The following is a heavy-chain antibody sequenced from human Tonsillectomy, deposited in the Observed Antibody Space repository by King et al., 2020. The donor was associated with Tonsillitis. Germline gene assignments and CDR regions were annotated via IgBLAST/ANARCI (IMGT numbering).Heavy chain of an antibody. J-gene: IGHJ4*02. CDR1: GGSISSYY. CDR2: IYYSGST. CDR3: ARERNGRWLDY. D-gene: IGHD6-19*01. Sequence: QLQESGPGLVKPSETLSLTCTVSGGSISSYYWSWIRQPPGKGLEWIGYIYYSGSTNYNPSLKRRVTISVDTSKNQFSLKLSSVTAADTAVYYCARERNGRWLDYWGQGPLVTVSP. V-gene: IGHV4-59*01.